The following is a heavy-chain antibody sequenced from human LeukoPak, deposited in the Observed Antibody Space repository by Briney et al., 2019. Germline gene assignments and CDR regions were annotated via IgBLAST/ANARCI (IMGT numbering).Heavy chain of an antibody. Sequence: PGRSLRLSCAASGFTFSSYAMHWVRQAPGKGLEWVAVISYDGSNKYYADSVKGRFTISRDNSKNTLYLQMNSLRAEDTAVYYCARDSVPAALYYFDYWGQGTLVTVSS. CDR1: GFTFSSYA. V-gene: IGHV3-30-3*01. J-gene: IGHJ4*02. CDR3: ARDSVPAALYYFDY. CDR2: ISYDGSNK. D-gene: IGHD2-2*01.